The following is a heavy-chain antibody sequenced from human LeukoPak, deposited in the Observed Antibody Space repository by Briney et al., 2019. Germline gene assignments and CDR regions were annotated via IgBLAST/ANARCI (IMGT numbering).Heavy chain of an antibody. Sequence: ASVKVSCKASGYTFTSYDIHWVRQATGQGLEWMGWMNPNSGNTGYAQKFQGRVTMTRNTSISTAYMELSSLRSEDTAVYYCARAYYSSSWYFGRIRFDPWGQGTLVTVSS. CDR1: GYTFTSYD. D-gene: IGHD6-13*01. CDR3: ARAYYSSSWYFGRIRFDP. J-gene: IGHJ5*02. V-gene: IGHV1-8*01. CDR2: MNPNSGNT.